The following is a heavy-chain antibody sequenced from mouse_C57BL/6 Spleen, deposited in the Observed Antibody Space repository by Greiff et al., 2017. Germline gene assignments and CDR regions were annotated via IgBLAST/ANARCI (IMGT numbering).Heavy chain of an antibody. Sequence: QVQLQQSGAELVRPGASVTLSCKASGYTFTDYEMHWVKETPVHGLEWIGAIDPETGGTAYNQKFKGKAILTADKSSSTAYMELRSLTSEDSAVXYCTRRGFAYWGQGTLVTVSA. CDR3: TRRGFAY. CDR2: IDPETGGT. V-gene: IGHV1-15*01. J-gene: IGHJ3*01. CDR1: GYTFTDYE.